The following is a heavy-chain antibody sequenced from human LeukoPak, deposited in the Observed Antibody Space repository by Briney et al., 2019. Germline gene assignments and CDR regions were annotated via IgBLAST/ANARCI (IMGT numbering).Heavy chain of an antibody. CDR1: GYTFTDYY. D-gene: IGHD7-27*01. V-gene: IGHV1-2*02. CDR2: ISPSSGGT. Sequence: ASVKVSCKASGYTFTDYYVHWVRQAPGQGLEWMGWISPSSGGTNYAQKFQGRVTMTRDTSISTAYMELSSLRSDDTAVYYCARGWGFGSIDYWGQGTLVTVS. J-gene: IGHJ4*02. CDR3: ARGWGFGSIDY.